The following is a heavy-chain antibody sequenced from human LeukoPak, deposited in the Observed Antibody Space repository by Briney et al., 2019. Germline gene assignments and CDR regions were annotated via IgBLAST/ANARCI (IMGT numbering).Heavy chain of an antibody. CDR1: GGSISNNY. V-gene: IGHV4-59*01. CDR2: IYYSGIT. CDR3: ARDRGSLGGFDY. D-gene: IGHD3-16*01. J-gene: IGHJ4*02. Sequence: SETLSLTCTVSGGSISNNYWSWIRQPPGKGLEWIAYIYYSGITNYNPSLKSRVTISVDTSKNQFPLRLSSVTAADTAVYYCARDRGSLGGFDYWGQGTLVTVSS.